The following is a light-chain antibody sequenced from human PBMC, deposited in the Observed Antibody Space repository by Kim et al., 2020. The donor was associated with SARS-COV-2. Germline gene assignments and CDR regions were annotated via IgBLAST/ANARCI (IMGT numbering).Light chain of an antibody. CDR2: EVN. Sequence: QSALTQPASVSGSPGQSITISCTGTSSDVGSYNLVSWYLQHPGKAPKLMIYEVNKRPSGVSNRFSGSKSGNTASLTISGLQAEDEADYYCCSYAGCSTRYVFGTGTKVTVL. J-gene: IGLJ1*01. V-gene: IGLV2-23*02. CDR1: SSDVGSYNL. CDR3: CSYAGCSTRYV.